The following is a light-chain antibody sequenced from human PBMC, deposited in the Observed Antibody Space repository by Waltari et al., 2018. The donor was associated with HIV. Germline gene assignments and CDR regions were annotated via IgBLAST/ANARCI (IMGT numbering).Light chain of an antibody. CDR3: SSYGGSDNRVV. J-gene: IGLJ2*01. CDR2: DFN. CDR1: ASDFAVYNY. Sequence: QSALTQPPSASGSPGQSVTISCTGTASDFAVYNYVSWYQQHPGRAPKFLIYDFNKRPSGVPDRFSGSKSGNTASLTVSGLQADDEADYYCSSYGGSDNRVVFGGGTKLTVL. V-gene: IGLV2-8*01.